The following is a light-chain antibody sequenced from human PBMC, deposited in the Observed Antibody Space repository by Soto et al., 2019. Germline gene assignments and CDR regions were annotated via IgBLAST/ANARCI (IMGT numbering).Light chain of an antibody. CDR2: GAS. Sequence: ERVLPQFPCTLSLSTGERATLSCRASQSVSIYLAWYQQKPGQAPRLLISGASSRATGIPDRFSGSGSGTDFTLTISRLEPEDFAVYYCQQYGSSPGTFGGGTKVDIK. V-gene: IGKV3-20*01. CDR3: QQYGSSPGT. J-gene: IGKJ4*01. CDR1: QSVSIY.